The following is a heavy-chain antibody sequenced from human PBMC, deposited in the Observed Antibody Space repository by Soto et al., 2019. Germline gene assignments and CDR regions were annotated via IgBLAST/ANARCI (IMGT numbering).Heavy chain of an antibody. CDR1: GGSTSGNY. CDR3: AAPPRY. J-gene: IGHJ4*02. Sequence: PSETLSLTCTVYGGSTSGNYWNWIRQPPGKELQWIGYIYDSGSTNYNPSLKSRVTISVDTSKNQFSLKLTSVTAADTAVYYCAAPPRYWSQGTLVTVSS. V-gene: IGHV4-59*01. D-gene: IGHD6-6*01. CDR2: IYDSGST.